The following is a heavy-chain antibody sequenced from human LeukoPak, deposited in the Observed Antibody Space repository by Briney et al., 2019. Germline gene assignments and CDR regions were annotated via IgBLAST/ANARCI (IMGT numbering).Heavy chain of an antibody. J-gene: IGHJ6*03. V-gene: IGHV4-34*01. CDR3: ARGRGQQLVPSYYYHMDV. D-gene: IGHD6-13*01. CDR1: GGSFSGYY. Sequence: PSETLSLTCAVYGGSFSGYYWSWIRQPPGKGLEWIGEINHSGSTNYNPSLKSRVTISVDTSKNQFSLKLSSVTAADTAVYYCARGRGQQLVPSYYYHMDVWGKGTTVTVSS. CDR2: INHSGST.